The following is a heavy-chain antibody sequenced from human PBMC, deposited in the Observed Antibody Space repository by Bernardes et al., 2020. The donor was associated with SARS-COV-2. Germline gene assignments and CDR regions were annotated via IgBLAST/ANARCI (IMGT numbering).Heavy chain of an antibody. Sequence: SETLSLTCSVSGGSISTYYWSWIRQPAGKGLEWIGRMSASGSSNHNPSLRSRITMSVDTPQNQISLELSSVTAADTAVYYCAREGGTSGRGMDYWGQGALVTVSS. D-gene: IGHD3-10*01. CDR2: MSASGSS. CDR3: AREGGTSGRGMDY. J-gene: IGHJ4*02. CDR1: GGSISTYY. V-gene: IGHV4-4*07.